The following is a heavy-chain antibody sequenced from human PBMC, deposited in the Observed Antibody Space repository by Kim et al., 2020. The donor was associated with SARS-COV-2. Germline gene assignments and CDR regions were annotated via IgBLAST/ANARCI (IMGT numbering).Heavy chain of an antibody. V-gene: IGHV4-34*01. Sequence: SETLSLTCAVYGEPLSGYYWNWIRQPPGKGLEWIGEIYHSGSTNYNPSLKSRVTISLDTSKNQFSLKVSSVTAADTAVYYCARGLSHLPFYYWGQGTLVT. CDR3: ARGLSHLPFYY. CDR1: GEPLSGYY. CDR2: IYHSGST. J-gene: IGHJ4*02.